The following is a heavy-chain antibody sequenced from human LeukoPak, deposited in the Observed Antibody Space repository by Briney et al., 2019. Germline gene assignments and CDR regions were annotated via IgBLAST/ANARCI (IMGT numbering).Heavy chain of an antibody. CDR2: IYHGERP. V-gene: IGHV4-38-2*01. D-gene: IGHD3-10*01. Sequence: PSETLSLTCAVSGHSISSDYYWGWIRQPPGKGLEWIGNIYHGERPHYNPSLKSRVTISTDTSKNQFSLKMTSVTAADTAIYYCARVPGLLWFGESIDHWGQGTQVTVSS. J-gene: IGHJ4*02. CDR1: GHSISSDYY. CDR3: ARVPGLLWFGESIDH.